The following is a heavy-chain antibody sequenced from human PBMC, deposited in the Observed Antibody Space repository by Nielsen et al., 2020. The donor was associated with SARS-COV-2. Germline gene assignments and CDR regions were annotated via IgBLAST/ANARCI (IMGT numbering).Heavy chain of an antibody. V-gene: IGHV3-7*01. CDR1: GFTFSSLW. CDR3: AKARGGDCYSSSDY. D-gene: IGHD2-21*02. Sequence: GESLKISCAASGFTFSSLWMSWVRQVPGKGLEWVADIKPDGSEKFYVDSVKGRFTISRDNSKNTLYLQMNSLRAEDTAVYYCAKARGGDCYSSSDYWGQGTLVTVSS. J-gene: IGHJ4*02. CDR2: IKPDGSEK.